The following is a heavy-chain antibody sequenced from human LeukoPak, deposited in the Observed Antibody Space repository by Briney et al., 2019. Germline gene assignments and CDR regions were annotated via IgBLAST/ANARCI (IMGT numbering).Heavy chain of an antibody. D-gene: IGHD5-24*01. Sequence: PGGSLRLSCAASGFTFSNYWMSWVRQAPGKGLEWVANINQDGSEQYYVDSLKGRFTISRDNAKNTLYLQMNSLRAEDTAVYYCAKDAPRWLDNKGGDYWGQGTLVTVFS. J-gene: IGHJ4*02. V-gene: IGHV3-7*03. CDR3: AKDAPRWLDNKGGDY. CDR1: GFTFSNYW. CDR2: INQDGSEQ.